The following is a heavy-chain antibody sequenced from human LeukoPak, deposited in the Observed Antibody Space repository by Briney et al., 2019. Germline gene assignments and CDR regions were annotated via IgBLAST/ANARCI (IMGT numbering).Heavy chain of an antibody. CDR1: GFTFSSYE. J-gene: IGHJ6*04. CDR2: ISSSGSTI. V-gene: IGHV3-48*03. D-gene: IGHD2-15*01. CDR3: AREGCSGGSCYSRYYYGMDV. Sequence: GGSLRLSCAASGFTFSSYEMNWVRQAPGKGLEWVSYISSSGSTIYYADSVKGRFTISRDNAKNSLYLQMNSLRAEDTAVYYCAREGCSGGSCYSRYYYGMDVWGKGTTVTVSS.